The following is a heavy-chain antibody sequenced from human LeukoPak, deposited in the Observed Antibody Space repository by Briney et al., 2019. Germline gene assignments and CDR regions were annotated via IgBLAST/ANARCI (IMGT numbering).Heavy chain of an antibody. CDR2: SIPIFGTA. V-gene: IGHV1-69*05. CDR3: ARSYDFWSGYYRSPFDY. CDR1: GGTFSSYA. J-gene: IGHJ4*02. Sequence: ASVEVSCKASGGTFSSYAISWVRQAPGQGLEWMGGSIPIFGTANYAQKFQGRVTITTDESTSTAYMELSSLRSEDTAVYYCARSYDFWSGYYRSPFDYWGQGTLVTVSS. D-gene: IGHD3-3*01.